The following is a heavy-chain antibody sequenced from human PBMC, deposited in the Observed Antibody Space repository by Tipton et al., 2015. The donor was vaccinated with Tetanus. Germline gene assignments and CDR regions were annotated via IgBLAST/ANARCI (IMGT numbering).Heavy chain of an antibody. CDR3: ARVPGAGVGYCSGGNCHYFDY. CDR2: ISFDGSNK. J-gene: IGHJ4*02. CDR1: GFTFISYA. D-gene: IGHD2-15*01. Sequence: SLRLSCAASGFTFISYAMHWVRQAPGEGLEWVAVISFDGSNKCYADSVKGRFTISRDDSKNTVYLQMNSLRAEDTAVYYCARVPGAGVGYCSGGNCHYFDYWGQGTLVTVSS. V-gene: IGHV3-30*04.